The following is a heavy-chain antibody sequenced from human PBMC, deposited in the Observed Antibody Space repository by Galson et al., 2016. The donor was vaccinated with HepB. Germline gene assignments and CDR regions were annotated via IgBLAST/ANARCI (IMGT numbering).Heavy chain of an antibody. J-gene: IGHJ4*02. Sequence: SLRLSCAVSGFTFRSHGMHWVRQAPGKGLQRVAVISYNGANKDYSESVKGRFTISRDNTKNTLYLEMNSLRIDDTAVYYCAKAGELELRYFDYWGQGTLVTVSS. CDR2: ISYNGANK. V-gene: IGHV3-30*18. CDR1: GFTFRSHG. D-gene: IGHD1-7*01. CDR3: AKAGELELRYFDY.